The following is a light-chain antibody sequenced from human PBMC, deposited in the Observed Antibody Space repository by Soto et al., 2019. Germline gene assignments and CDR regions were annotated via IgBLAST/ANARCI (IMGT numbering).Light chain of an antibody. CDR1: SSNIGSNY. V-gene: IGLV1-47*01. CDR2: RNN. Sequence: QSVLTQPPSASWTPGQRVTISCSGSSSNIGSNYVYWYQQLPGTAPKLLIYRNNQRPSGVPDRFSGSKSGTSASLAISGLRSEDEADYYCAAWDDRLRGLYVFGSGTKVTVL. CDR3: AAWDDRLRGLYV. J-gene: IGLJ1*01.